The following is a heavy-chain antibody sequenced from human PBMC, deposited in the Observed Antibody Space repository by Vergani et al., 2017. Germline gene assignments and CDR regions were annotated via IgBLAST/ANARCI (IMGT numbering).Heavy chain of an antibody. J-gene: IGHJ3*02. CDR3: ARGMDDYGDYVEFGAFDI. CDR1: GGSISSGSYY. D-gene: IGHD4-17*01. CDR2: IYTSGST. V-gene: IGHV4-61*02. Sequence: QVQLQESGPGLVKPSQTLSLTCTVSGGSISSGSYYWSWIRQPAGKGLEWIGRIYTSGSTNYNPSLKSRVTISVDTSKNQFSLKLSSVTAADTAVYYCARGMDDYGDYVEFGAFDIWGQGTMVTVSS.